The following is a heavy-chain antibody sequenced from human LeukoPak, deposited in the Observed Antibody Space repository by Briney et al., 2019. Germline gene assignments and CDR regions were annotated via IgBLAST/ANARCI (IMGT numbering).Heavy chain of an antibody. Sequence: PGGSLRLSCAASGFTFSRYGMHWVRQAPGKGLEWVAVILNDGSQEKYADSVKGRFTISRDNSKNTLFLQMNSLRAEDTAVYYCTRDDVLGDNALDIWGQGTMVTVSS. CDR2: ILNDGSQE. CDR1: GFTFSRYG. V-gene: IGHV3-33*01. CDR3: TRDDVLGDNALDI. J-gene: IGHJ3*02. D-gene: IGHD2-8*02.